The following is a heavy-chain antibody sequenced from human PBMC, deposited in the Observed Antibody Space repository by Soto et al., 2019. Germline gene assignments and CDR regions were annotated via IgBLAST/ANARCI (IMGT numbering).Heavy chain of an antibody. Sequence: ASVKVSCKASGYSFHTYAISWVRQAPGQGLEWVGWISGYNGNTNYAEKFQGRVTLTTDTSTKTAFMELRGLTSDDTAVYYCAREYGMDVWGKGTTVTVSS. CDR1: GYSFHTYA. CDR2: ISGYNGNT. CDR3: AREYGMDV. J-gene: IGHJ6*04. V-gene: IGHV1-18*01.